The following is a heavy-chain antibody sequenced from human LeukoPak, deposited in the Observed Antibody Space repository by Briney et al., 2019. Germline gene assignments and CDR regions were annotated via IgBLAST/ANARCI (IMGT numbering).Heavy chain of an antibody. CDR3: ARLNSGTYLDY. CDR2: IDWDDDK. J-gene: IGHJ4*02. CDR1: GFSLGTSGRR. D-gene: IGHD1-26*01. Sequence: SGPALLQPTRTLTLTCTFSGFSLGTSGRRVGWIRQPPEKAMEWLSLIDWDDDKFYSTSLKTRQTIAEETSNSQMVLTMPNMDPVDTATYYCARLNSGTYLDYWGQGTLVTVSS. V-gene: IGHV2-70*04.